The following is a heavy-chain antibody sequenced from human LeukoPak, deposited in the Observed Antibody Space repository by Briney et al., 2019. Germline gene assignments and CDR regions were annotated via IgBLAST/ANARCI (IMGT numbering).Heavy chain of an antibody. V-gene: IGHV3-30*18. D-gene: IGHD3-10*01. J-gene: IGHJ4*02. CDR3: AKETTMVLDY. Sequence: GGSQRLSCAASGFTFSSYGMHWVRQAPGKGLEWVAVISYDGSNKYYADSVKGRFTISRDNSKNTLYLQMNSLRAEDTAVYYCAKETTMVLDYWGQGTLVTVSS. CDR1: GFTFSSYG. CDR2: ISYDGSNK.